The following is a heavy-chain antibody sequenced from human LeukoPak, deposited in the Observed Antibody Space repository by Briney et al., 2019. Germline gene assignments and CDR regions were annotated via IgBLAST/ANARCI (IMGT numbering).Heavy chain of an antibody. CDR2: ISSSSSYI. Sequence: GGSLRLSCAASGFTFSSYSMTWVRQAPGKGLEWVSSISSSSSYIYYADSVKGRFTISRDNAKNSLYLQMNSLRAEDTAVYYCARVGYDSSGYYLAEYFQHWGQGTLVTVSS. V-gene: IGHV3-21*01. J-gene: IGHJ1*01. D-gene: IGHD3-22*01. CDR1: GFTFSSYS. CDR3: ARVGYDSSGYYLAEYFQH.